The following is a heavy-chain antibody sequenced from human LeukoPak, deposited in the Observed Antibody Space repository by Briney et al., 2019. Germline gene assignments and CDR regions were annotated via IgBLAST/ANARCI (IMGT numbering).Heavy chain of an antibody. CDR2: ISGSGGST. Sequence: GGSLRLSCAASGFTFSSYAMSWVRQAPGKGLEWVSAISGSGGSTYYADSAKGRFTISRDNSKNTLYLQMNSLRAEDTAVYYCAKGAVSSSWTYYYYYGMDVWGQGTTVTVSS. CDR1: GFTFSSYA. V-gene: IGHV3-23*01. D-gene: IGHD6-13*01. CDR3: AKGAVSSSWTYYYYYGMDV. J-gene: IGHJ6*02.